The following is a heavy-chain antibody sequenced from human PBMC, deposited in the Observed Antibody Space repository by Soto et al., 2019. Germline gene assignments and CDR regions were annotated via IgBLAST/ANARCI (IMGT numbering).Heavy chain of an antibody. V-gene: IGHV3-23*01. Sequence: GGSLRLSCAASGLTFSIYVLSWVLQAPGKGLMWISLTSGRGGGTYYADSVTGRVTISRDNSKNTLYLQLNSLRAEDTAVYYCAKSESSDDYIWTFWGQGP. CDR3: AKSESSDDYIWTF. CDR2: TSGRGGGT. D-gene: IGHD3-16*01. J-gene: IGHJ4*02. CDR1: GLTFSIYV.